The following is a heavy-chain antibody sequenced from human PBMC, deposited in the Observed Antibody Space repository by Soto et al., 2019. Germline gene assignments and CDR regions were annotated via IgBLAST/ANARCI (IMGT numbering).Heavy chain of an antibody. J-gene: IGHJ5*01. D-gene: IGHD2-15*01. CDR1: GGSISSGDYY. CDR2: LYDSGST. CDR3: AKSDYSRGGASSIVFAS. V-gene: IGHV4-30-4*01. Sequence: PSETLSLTCTVSGGSISSGDYYWRGIRQPPGMGLEWIGYLYDSGSTASTPSLQRLLTISVATSKSHFSLNMTSVHAADPPVYLCAKSDYSRGGASSIVFASWAQGT.